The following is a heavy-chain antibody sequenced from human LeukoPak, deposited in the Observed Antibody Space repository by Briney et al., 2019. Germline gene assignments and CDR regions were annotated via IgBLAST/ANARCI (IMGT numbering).Heavy chain of an antibody. J-gene: IGHJ4*02. CDR2: ISYDGSNK. D-gene: IGHD3-10*01. CDR3: VSMVRGVGY. Sequence: GGSLRLSCAASGFTFSSYWMSWVRQAPGKGLEWVAVISYDGSNKYYADSVKGRFTISRDNSKNSVYLQLNSLRPEDTAVYYCVSMVRGVGYWGQGTLVTVSS. CDR1: GFTFSSYW. V-gene: IGHV3-30*03.